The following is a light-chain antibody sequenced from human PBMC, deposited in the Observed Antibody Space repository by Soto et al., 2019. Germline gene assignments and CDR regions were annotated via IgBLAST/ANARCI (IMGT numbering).Light chain of an antibody. CDR1: HSVSSN. J-gene: IGKJ4*01. Sequence: EIVMTQSPATLSVSPGERASLSCRASHSVSSNLAWYQQKPGQTPRLLIYATSTRATGIPARFSGSGSGTEFTLTISSLQSEDFAVYYCQHYNNWPLTFGGGTKVEIK. V-gene: IGKV3-15*01. CDR3: QHYNNWPLT. CDR2: ATS.